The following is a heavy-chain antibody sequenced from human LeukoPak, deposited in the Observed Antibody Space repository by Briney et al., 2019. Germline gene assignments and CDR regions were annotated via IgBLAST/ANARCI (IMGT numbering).Heavy chain of an antibody. Sequence: PGGSLRLSCAASGFTFSSYEMNWVRQTPGKGLEWVSYISSSGSTIYYADSVKGRFTISRDNAKNSLYLQMNSLRAEDTAVSYCASKPKFGYWGQGTLVTVSS. V-gene: IGHV3-48*03. CDR3: ASKPKFGY. CDR1: GFTFSSYE. J-gene: IGHJ4*02. CDR2: ISSSGSTI. D-gene: IGHD3-10*01.